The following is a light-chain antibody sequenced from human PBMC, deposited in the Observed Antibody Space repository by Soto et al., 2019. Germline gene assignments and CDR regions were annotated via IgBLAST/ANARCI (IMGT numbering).Light chain of an antibody. Sequence: QSVLTQPPAVSAAHVQKVPISCSGSNSNIGNNYVSWYQQLPGTAPKLLIYDNNKRPSGIPDRFSGSKSGTSATLGITGLQTGDEADYYCGAWDDSLSAVFGGGTKVTVL. J-gene: IGLJ2*01. CDR1: NSNIGNNY. CDR2: DNN. CDR3: GAWDDSLSAV. V-gene: IGLV1-51*01.